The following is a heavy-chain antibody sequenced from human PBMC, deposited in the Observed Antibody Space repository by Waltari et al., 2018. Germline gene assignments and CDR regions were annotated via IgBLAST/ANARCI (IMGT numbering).Heavy chain of an antibody. CDR2: INPSGGST. J-gene: IGHJ4*02. CDR3: ARDGGSGYHLDDY. D-gene: IGHD5-18*01. CDR1: GYTFTSYY. Sequence: QVQLVQSGAEVKKPGASVKVSCKASGYTFTSYYMHWVRQAPGQGLEWMGIINPSGGSTSYAQKFQGSVTMTRDTSTSTVYMELSSLRSEDTAVYYWARDGGSGYHLDDYWGQGTLVTVSS. V-gene: IGHV1-46*01.